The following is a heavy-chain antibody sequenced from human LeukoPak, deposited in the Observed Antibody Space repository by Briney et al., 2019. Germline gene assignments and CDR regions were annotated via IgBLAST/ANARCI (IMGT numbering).Heavy chain of an antibody. Sequence: GGSLRLSCAASGFTFSSYAMSWVRQAPGKGLEWVSAISGSGGSTYYADSVKGRFTISGDNSKNPLYLQMNSLRVEDTAVYYCAKVKLRFLEWLLGDIDYWGQGTLVTVSS. D-gene: IGHD3-3*01. V-gene: IGHV3-23*01. J-gene: IGHJ4*02. CDR3: AKVKLRFLEWLLGDIDY. CDR2: ISGSGGST. CDR1: GFTFSSYA.